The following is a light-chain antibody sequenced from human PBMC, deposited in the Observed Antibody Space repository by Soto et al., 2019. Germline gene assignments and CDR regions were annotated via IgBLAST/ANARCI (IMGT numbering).Light chain of an antibody. J-gene: IGLJ2*01. V-gene: IGLV9-49*01. CDR1: SGYSNCK. CDR2: VGTGGIVG. Sequence: QSVLTQPPSASASLGASVTLTCTLSSGYSNCKVDWYQQRPGKGPRFVMRVGTGGIVGSKGDGIPDRFSVLGSGLNRYLTIKNIQEEDESDYHCGADHGSGSNLVLFGGGTKLTVL. CDR3: GADHGSGSNLVL.